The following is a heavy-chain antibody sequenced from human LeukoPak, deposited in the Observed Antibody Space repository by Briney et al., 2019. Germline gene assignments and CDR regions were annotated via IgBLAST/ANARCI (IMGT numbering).Heavy chain of an antibody. Sequence: SVKVSCKASGYTFTSYAISWVRQAPGQGLEWMGGIIPIFGTANYAQKFQGRVTITADESTSTAYMELSSLRSEDTAVYYCATAYCTNGVCYYYGMDVWGQGTTVTVSS. CDR1: GYTFTSYA. D-gene: IGHD2-8*01. J-gene: IGHJ6*02. CDR3: ATAYCTNGVCYYYGMDV. CDR2: IIPIFGTA. V-gene: IGHV1-69*13.